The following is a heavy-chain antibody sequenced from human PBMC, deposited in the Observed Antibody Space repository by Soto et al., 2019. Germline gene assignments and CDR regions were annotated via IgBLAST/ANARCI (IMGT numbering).Heavy chain of an antibody. CDR3: ARGACGYYYYGMDV. CDR1: GVTFSSHA. CDR2: ISYDGSNK. J-gene: IGHJ6*02. D-gene: IGHD2-21*01. V-gene: IGHV3-30*14. Sequence: PGGSLRLSWAASGVTFSSHAMHWGRQAPGKGLEWVAAISYDGSNKYYADSVKGRFIISRDKSKNTPYLQMNSLRPEDTGVYYFARGACGYYYYGMDVWDQGTTVTVS.